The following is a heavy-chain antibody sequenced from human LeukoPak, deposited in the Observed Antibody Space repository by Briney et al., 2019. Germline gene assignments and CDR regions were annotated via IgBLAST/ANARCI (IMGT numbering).Heavy chain of an antibody. CDR2: ISGSGSNT. CDR1: GVAFSSYE. J-gene: IGHJ5*02. CDR3: ARVMAFNWFDP. D-gene: IGHD3-16*01. V-gene: IGHV3-48*03. Sequence: GGSLRLSCADSGVAFSSYEMTWVRQAPAEGLEWISYISGSGSNTYYADSVKGRFTSSRDNAKNSLYLQMNSLRAEDTAIYYCARVMAFNWFDPWGQGTPVTVSS.